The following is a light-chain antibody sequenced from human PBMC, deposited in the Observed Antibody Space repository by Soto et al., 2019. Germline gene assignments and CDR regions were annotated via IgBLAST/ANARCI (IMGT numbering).Light chain of an antibody. Sequence: DIVMTQSPDSLAVSLGERATINCKSSQSVLYNSNNKNYLAWYQQKPGQPPKLLIYWASTRQSGVPDRFSGSGSGTDFTLTISSLQAEDVAVYYCQQYYGTPWTFGQGTNVQIK. V-gene: IGKV4-1*01. J-gene: IGKJ1*01. CDR1: QSVLYNSNNKNY. CDR3: QQYYGTPWT. CDR2: WAS.